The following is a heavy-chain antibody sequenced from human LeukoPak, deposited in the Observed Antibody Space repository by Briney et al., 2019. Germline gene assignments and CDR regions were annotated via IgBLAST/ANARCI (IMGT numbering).Heavy chain of an antibody. CDR3: AREKIEMATIVYYYYYYGMDV. CDR1: GFIFSNDA. V-gene: IGHV3-33*01. J-gene: IGHJ6*02. CDR2: IWFDGSNK. D-gene: IGHD5-24*01. Sequence: GRSLRLSCAASGFIFSNDAMHWVRQAPGKGLEWVAFIWFDGSNKHYADSVKGRFTISRDNSEDTLYLQMNSLRAEDTAVYYCAREKIEMATIVYYYYYYGMDVWGQGTTVTVSS.